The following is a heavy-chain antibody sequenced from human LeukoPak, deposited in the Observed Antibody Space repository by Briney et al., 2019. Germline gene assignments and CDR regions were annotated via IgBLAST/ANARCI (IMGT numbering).Heavy chain of an antibody. Sequence: ASVKVSCKASGYTFTGYYMHWVRQAPGQGLEWMGWINPNSGGTNYAQTFQGRVTITRDTSIRTAYMELSSLRSDDTAVYYCATHGTDHPRVRYYYYYYYMDVWGKGTTVTVSS. CDR2: INPNSGGT. CDR1: GYTFTGYY. J-gene: IGHJ6*03. V-gene: IGHV1-2*02. D-gene: IGHD3-10*01. CDR3: ATHGTDHPRVRYYYYYYYMDV.